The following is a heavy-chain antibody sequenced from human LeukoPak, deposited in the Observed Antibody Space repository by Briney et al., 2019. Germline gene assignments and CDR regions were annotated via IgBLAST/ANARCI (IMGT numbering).Heavy chain of an antibody. Sequence: GGSLRLSCAASGFTFTNYAMSWVRQAPGKGLEWVAEISYDGGNTYYADSVKGRFTISRDNSKNTLYLQMNSLRAEDTAVYYCAKEGTGIHFDYWGQGTLVTVSS. D-gene: IGHD1-1*01. CDR1: GFTFTNYA. J-gene: IGHJ4*02. V-gene: IGHV3-30-3*01. CDR2: ISYDGGNT. CDR3: AKEGTGIHFDY.